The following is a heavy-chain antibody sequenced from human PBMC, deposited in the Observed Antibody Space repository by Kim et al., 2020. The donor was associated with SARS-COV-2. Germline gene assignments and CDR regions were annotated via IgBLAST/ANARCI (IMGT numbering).Heavy chain of an antibody. CDR2: GST. V-gene: IGHV4-59*01. CDR3: ARAPGSFDL. Sequence: GSTNYNPSLKSRVTISVDTSKNQFSLKLSSVTAADTAVYYCARAPGSFDLWGRGTLVTVSS. D-gene: IGHD3-10*01. J-gene: IGHJ2*01.